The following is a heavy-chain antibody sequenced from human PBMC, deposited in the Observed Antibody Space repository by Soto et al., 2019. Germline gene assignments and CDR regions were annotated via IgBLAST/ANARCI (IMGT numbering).Heavy chain of an antibody. CDR2: TSFDEGNK. CDR3: ARSAPYYPLDF. J-gene: IGHJ4*02. CDR1: GFTFSHYA. V-gene: IGHV3-30*04. D-gene: IGHD3-10*01. Sequence: GGSLRLSCAASGFTFSHYAMHWVRQAPGKGLEWVAVTSFDEGNKYYADSVKGRFTISRDNSKNTLFLQMNSLRVEYTAVYYCARSAPYYPLDFWGQGTLVTVSS.